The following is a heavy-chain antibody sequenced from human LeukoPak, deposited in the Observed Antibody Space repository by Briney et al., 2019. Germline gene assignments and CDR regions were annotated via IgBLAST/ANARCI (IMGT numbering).Heavy chain of an antibody. CDR2: ISGGST. D-gene: IGHD3-10*01. V-gene: IGHV3-38-3*01. J-gene: IGHJ6*02. CDR1: GFTVSTNE. CDR3: ARDPLGSGSYSSSHYGMDV. Sequence: GGSLRLSCAASGFTVSTNEMSWVRQAPGKGLEWVSSISGGSTYYADSRKGRFTVSRDNSKNTLYLQMNSLRAEDTAVYYCARDPLGSGSYSSSHYGMDVWGQGTTVTVSS.